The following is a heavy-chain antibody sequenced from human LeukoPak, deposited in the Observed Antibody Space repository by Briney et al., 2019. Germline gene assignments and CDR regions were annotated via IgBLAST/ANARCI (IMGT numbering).Heavy chain of an antibody. CDR1: GFSLDDYA. J-gene: IGHJ3*01. CDR2: IAWDSGNT. D-gene: IGHD1-26*01. V-gene: IGHV3-9*01. CDR3: IKDMGFDLLKDAFEV. Sequence: GGPLRLSCVGSGFSLDDYAMHWVRQAPGKGLEWVSSIAWDSGNTAYGDSVKGRFTISRDNAKNSLYLQMNSLRPEDTAFYYCIKDMGFDLLKDAFEVWGQGTLVTVSS.